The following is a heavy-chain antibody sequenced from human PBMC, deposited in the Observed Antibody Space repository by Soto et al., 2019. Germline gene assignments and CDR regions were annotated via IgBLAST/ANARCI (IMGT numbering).Heavy chain of an antibody. Sequence: EVQLVESGGGLVQSGGSLRLSCEASGFTFSSYWMSWVRQGPGKRPEWVANIKQDGSEIYYVDSVKGRFAIPSDNAKSSLYVQMTRLRAEDTAVYHCAKSISAIPGDSWGQGTLVTVSS. V-gene: IGHV3-7*05. CDR1: GFTFSSYW. D-gene: IGHD2-2*01. CDR3: AKSISAIPGDS. J-gene: IGHJ4*02. CDR2: IKQDGSEI.